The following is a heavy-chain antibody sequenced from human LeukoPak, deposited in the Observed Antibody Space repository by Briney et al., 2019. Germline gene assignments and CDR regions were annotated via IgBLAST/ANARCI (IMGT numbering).Heavy chain of an antibody. J-gene: IGHJ6*02. CDR2: IYYSGST. V-gene: IGHV4-30-4*01. CDR3: ARGDYDFWSGHYGMDV. Sequence: SETLSLICTVSGGSFSSGDYYWSWIRQPTGKGLEWIGYIYYSGSTYYNPSLKSRVTISVDTSKNQFSLKLSSVTAADTAVYYCARGDYDFWSGHYGMDVWGQGTTVTVSS. D-gene: IGHD3-3*01. CDR1: GGSFSSGDYY.